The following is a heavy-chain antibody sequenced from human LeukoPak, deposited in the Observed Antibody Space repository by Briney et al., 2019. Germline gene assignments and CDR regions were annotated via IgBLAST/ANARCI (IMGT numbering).Heavy chain of an antibody. CDR1: GYTFTSYD. Sequence: ASVKVSCKASGYTFTSYDINWVRQATGQGLEWMGGIIPIFGTANYAQKFQGRVTITADESTSTAYMELSSLRSEDTAVYYCARDLRTYDDFLPGDFDYWGQGTLVTVSS. J-gene: IGHJ4*02. V-gene: IGHV1-69*13. CDR2: IIPIFGTA. CDR3: ARDLRTYDDFLPGDFDY. D-gene: IGHD4-17*01.